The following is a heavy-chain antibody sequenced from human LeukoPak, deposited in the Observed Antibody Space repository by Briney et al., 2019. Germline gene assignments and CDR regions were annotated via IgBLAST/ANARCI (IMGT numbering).Heavy chain of an antibody. Sequence: GGSLRLSCTASGFTFNGYSMNWVRQAPGKGLEWVSSISTSSSYIYYADSVKGRFTISRNNPKNSLYLQMNSLRAEDAAVYYCARNRGDPSYFDYWGQGTLVTVSS. CDR1: GFTFNGYS. CDR2: ISTSSSYI. V-gene: IGHV3-21*01. CDR3: ARNRGDPSYFDY. J-gene: IGHJ4*02. D-gene: IGHD4-17*01.